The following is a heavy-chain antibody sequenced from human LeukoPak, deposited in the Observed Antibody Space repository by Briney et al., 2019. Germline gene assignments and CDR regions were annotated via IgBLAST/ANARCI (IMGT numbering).Heavy chain of an antibody. Sequence: GASVKVSCKASGYTFTGYYMHWVRQAPGQGLEWMGWINPNSGGTNYAQKFQGRVTMTRDTSISTAYMELSRLRSDDTAVYYCARGGMTTVTTKMSFYYYMDVWGKGTTVTVSS. D-gene: IGHD4-17*01. CDR1: GYTFTGYY. CDR2: INPNSGGT. CDR3: ARGGMTTVTTKMSFYYYMDV. V-gene: IGHV1-2*02. J-gene: IGHJ6*03.